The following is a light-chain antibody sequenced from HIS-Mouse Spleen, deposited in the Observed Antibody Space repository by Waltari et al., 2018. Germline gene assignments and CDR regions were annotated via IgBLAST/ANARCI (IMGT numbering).Light chain of an antibody. CDR3: NSRDSSGNHLV. CDR2: GKN. CDR1: SLRSYY. Sequence: SSELTQDPAVSVALGQTVRITCQGDSLRSYYASWYQQKPGQAPVLVIYGKNDRPSGIPDRFSGSSSGNTDYLTITGAQAEDEADYYCNSRDSSGNHLVFGGGTKLTVL. V-gene: IGLV3-19*01. J-gene: IGLJ3*02.